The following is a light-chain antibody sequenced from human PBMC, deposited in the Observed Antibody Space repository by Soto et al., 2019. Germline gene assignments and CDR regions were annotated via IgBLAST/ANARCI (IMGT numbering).Light chain of an antibody. V-gene: IGKV1-5*01. CDR2: DCS. J-gene: IGKJ1*01. CDR3: QHYKTYSRT. CDR1: QSISSW. Sequence: EIQMTQSPSTLSASVGDRSTITCLASQSISSWLAWYQQKPGKAPKLLIYDCSSFESGVTSRFSGSGSGTEFTLTISSLQPDDSATYYCQHYKTYSRTFGQGTQVDIK.